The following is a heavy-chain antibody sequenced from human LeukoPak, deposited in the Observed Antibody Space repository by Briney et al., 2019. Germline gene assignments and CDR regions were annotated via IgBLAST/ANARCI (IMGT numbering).Heavy chain of an antibody. Sequence: SETLSLTCAVYGGSFSGYYWSWIRQPPGKGLEWIGEINNSGSTNYNPSLKSRVTISVDTSKNQFSLKLSSVTAADTAVYYCARGGDCSSTSCLLRWFDPWGQGTLVTVSS. V-gene: IGHV4-34*01. J-gene: IGHJ5*02. CDR1: GGSFSGYY. CDR3: ARGGDCSSTSCLLRWFDP. D-gene: IGHD2-2*01. CDR2: INNSGST.